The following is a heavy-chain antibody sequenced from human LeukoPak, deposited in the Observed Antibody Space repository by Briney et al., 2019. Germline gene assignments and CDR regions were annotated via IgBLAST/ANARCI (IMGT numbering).Heavy chain of an antibody. D-gene: IGHD1-26*01. CDR1: GYTFTGYY. CDR3: ARQVGATTIGDY. Sequence: ASVKVSCKASGYTFTGYYMHWVRQAPGQGLEWMGWINPNSGGTNYAQKFQGRVTMTRDTSISTAYMELSRLRPDDTAVYYCARQVGATTIGDYWGQGTLVTVSS. J-gene: IGHJ4*02. V-gene: IGHV1-2*02. CDR2: INPNSGGT.